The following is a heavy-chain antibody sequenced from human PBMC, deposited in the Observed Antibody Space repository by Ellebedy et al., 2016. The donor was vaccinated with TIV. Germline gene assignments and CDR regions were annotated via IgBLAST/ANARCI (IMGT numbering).Heavy chain of an antibody. J-gene: IGHJ4*02. D-gene: IGHD3-16*01. CDR3: ARGRGNDY. CDR2: INQDGSEK. Sequence: PGGSLRLSCAGSGFTFSSYWMSWVRQAPGKGLEGVANINQDGSEKYYVDSVRGRFTISRDNAMNSLYVQMNSLRAEDTAMHYCARGRGNDYWGQGTLVTVSS. CDR1: GFTFSSYW. V-gene: IGHV3-7*03.